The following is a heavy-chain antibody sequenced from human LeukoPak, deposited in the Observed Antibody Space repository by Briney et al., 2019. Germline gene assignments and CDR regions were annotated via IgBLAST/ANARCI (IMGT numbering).Heavy chain of an antibody. CDR3: GGCLEWLHNWFDP. D-gene: IGHD3-3*01. CDR1: GDSVSSNSAA. Sequence: SQTLSLTCAISGDSVSSNSAAWNWIRQSPSRGLEWLGRTYYRSKWYNDYAVSVKSRITINPDTSKNQFSLKLSSVTAADTAVYYCGGCLEWLHNWFDPWGQGTLVTVSS. V-gene: IGHV6-1*01. CDR2: TYYRSKWYN. J-gene: IGHJ5*02.